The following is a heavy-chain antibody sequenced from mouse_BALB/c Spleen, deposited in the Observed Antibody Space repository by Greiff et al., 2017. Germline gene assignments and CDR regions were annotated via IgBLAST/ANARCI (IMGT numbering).Heavy chain of an antibody. Sequence: VQLQQSGAELVRPGALVKLSCKASGFNIKDYYMHWVKQRPEQGLEWIGWIDPENGNTIYDPKFQGKASITADTSSNTAYLQLSSLTSEDTAVYYCARRDYRYTWFAYWGQGTLVTVSA. D-gene: IGHD2-14*01. CDR1: GFNIKDYY. CDR3: ARRDYRYTWFAY. CDR2: IDPENGNT. J-gene: IGHJ3*01. V-gene: IGHV14-1*02.